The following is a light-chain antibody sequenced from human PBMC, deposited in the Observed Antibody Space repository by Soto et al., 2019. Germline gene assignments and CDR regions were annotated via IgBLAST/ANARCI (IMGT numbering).Light chain of an antibody. J-gene: IGKJ2*01. CDR2: KAS. CDR1: QTINSW. V-gene: IGKV1-5*03. CDR3: QQYDSIPYT. Sequence: DIQMTQSPSTLPASVGDRVTITCRASQTINSWLAWYQLRPGKAPRLLIYKASSLESGVPSRFSGSGSATEFTLTISSLQPDDFATYYCQQYDSIPYTFGQVTKLDIK.